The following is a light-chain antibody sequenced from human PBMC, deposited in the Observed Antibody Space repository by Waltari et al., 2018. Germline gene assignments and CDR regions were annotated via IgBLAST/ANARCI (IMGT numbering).Light chain of an antibody. CDR3: QVWDSFDVV. Sequence: SYELTQPLSVSVALGQMATITCGGHNLVRKNVHWYQLKPGQAPVLVMHRDTSRPSGIPERLSGSKSGNTATLIIDRAQAEDEADYYCQVWDSFDVVFGGGTKLTVL. J-gene: IGLJ2*01. CDR2: RDT. CDR1: NLVRKN. V-gene: IGLV3-9*01.